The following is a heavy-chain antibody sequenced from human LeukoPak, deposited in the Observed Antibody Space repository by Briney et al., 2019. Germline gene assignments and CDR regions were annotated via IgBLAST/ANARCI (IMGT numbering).Heavy chain of an antibody. D-gene: IGHD2-8*01. J-gene: IGHJ4*02. Sequence: GGSLRLSCAASGFTFSSYAMSWVRQAPGKGLEWVSSISSSSSYIYYADSVKGRFTISRDNAKNSLYLQMNSLRAEDTAVYYCARSTYCTNGVCEPGKGGYSTSWGQGTLVTVSS. CDR2: ISSSSSYI. CDR3: ARSTYCTNGVCEPGKGGYSTS. CDR1: GFTFSSYA. V-gene: IGHV3-21*01.